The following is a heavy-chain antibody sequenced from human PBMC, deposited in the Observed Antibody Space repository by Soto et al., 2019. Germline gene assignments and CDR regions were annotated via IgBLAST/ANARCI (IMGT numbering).Heavy chain of an antibody. CDR3: ARDLERESYSSGWHT. CDR2: INPSGGST. D-gene: IGHD6-19*01. Sequence: ASVKVSCKASGYTFTSYYMHWVRQAPGQGLEWMGIINPSGGSTSYAQKFQGRVTMTRDTSTSTVYMELSSLRSEDTAVYYCARDLERESYSSGWHTWGQGTLVTVSS. J-gene: IGHJ4*02. CDR1: GYTFTSYY. V-gene: IGHV1-46*03.